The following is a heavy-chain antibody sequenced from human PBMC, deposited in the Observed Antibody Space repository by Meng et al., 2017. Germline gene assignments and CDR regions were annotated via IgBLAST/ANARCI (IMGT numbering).Heavy chain of an antibody. J-gene: IGHJ4*02. V-gene: IGHV4-61*01. CDR1: GGSVSSGSYY. CDR2: IYYSGST. Sequence: QVQLQESGPGLVGPSETLSLPCPVVGGSVSSGSYYWSWIRQPPGKGLEWIGYIYYSGSTNYNPSLKSRVTISVDTSKNQFSLKLSSVTAADTAVYYCARDGDYYGSGSYYYYFDYWGQGTLVTVSS. CDR3: ARDGDYYGSGSYYYYFDY. D-gene: IGHD3-10*01.